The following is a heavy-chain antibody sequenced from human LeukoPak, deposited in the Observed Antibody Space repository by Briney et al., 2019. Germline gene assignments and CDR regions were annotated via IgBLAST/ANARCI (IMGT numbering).Heavy chain of an antibody. CDR1: GYTFTSYD. CDR3: ARGGITMVRGVITNLGYYYGMDV. CDR2: MNPNSGNT. V-gene: IGHV1-8*01. D-gene: IGHD3-10*01. Sequence: ASVKVSCKASGYTFTSYDINWVRQAPGQGLEWMGWMNPNSGNTDYAQKFQGRVTMTRNTSISTAYMELSSLRSEDTAVYYCARGGITMVRGVITNLGYYYGMDVWGQGTTVTVSS. J-gene: IGHJ6*02.